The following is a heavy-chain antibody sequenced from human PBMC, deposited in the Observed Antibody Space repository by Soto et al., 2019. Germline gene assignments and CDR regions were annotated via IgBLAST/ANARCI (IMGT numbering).Heavy chain of an antibody. CDR3: ARVLRFLEWLSPVHYYYGMDV. Sequence: SVKVSCKASGGTFSSYAISWVRQAPGQGLEWMGGIIPIFGTANYAQKFQGRVTITADESTSTADMELSSLRSEDTAVYYCARVLRFLEWLSPVHYYYGMDVRGQGTTVTVSS. CDR2: IIPIFGTA. CDR1: GGTFSSYA. J-gene: IGHJ6*02. V-gene: IGHV1-69*13. D-gene: IGHD3-3*01.